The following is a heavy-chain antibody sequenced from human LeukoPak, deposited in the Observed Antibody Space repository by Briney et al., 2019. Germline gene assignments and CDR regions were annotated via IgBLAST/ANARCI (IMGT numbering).Heavy chain of an antibody. Sequence: SETLSLTCAVYGGSFSGYYWSWIRQPPGKGLERIGEIKHSGSTNYNPSLKSRVTISVDTSKNQFSLKLSSVTAADTAVYYCARDGWVWTNGAQEYYFDYWGQGTLVTVSS. D-gene: IGHD2-8*01. CDR3: ARDGWVWTNGAQEYYFDY. J-gene: IGHJ4*02. CDR1: GGSFSGYY. CDR2: IKHSGST. V-gene: IGHV4-34*01.